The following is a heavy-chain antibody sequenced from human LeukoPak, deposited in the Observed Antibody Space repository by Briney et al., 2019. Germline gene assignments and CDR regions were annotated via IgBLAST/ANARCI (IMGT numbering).Heavy chain of an antibody. CDR1: GYTLTSYD. CDR3: VRRGTDYDSSAYPY. J-gene: IGHJ4*02. V-gene: IGHV1-8*01. D-gene: IGHD3-22*01. Sequence: ASVKVSCKASGYTLTSYDINWVRQATGQGLEWLGWMNPNSGNTGYAQKFQGRVTMTRNTSISTVYMELTSLTSEDTAVYYCVRRGTDYDSSAYPYWGQGTLVTVSS. CDR2: MNPNSGNT.